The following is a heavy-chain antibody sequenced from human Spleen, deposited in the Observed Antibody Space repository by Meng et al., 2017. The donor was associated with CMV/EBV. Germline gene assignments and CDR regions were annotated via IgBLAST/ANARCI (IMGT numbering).Heavy chain of an antibody. V-gene: IGHV3-11*04. CDR2: ISSSGSII. D-gene: IGHD1-26*01. J-gene: IGHJ5*01. CDR3: ARDFSAVHNWLDS. Sequence: AASGFPFSDYYMTWIRQAPGKGLEWLSHISSSGSIIYHADSVKGRFTISRGNAKESLYLQMNSLRAEDTAVYYCARDFSAVHNWLDSWGQGTLVTVSS. CDR1: GFPFSDYY.